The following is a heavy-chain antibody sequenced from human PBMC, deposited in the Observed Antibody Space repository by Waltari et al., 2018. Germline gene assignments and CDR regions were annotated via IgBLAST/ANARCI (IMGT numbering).Heavy chain of an antibody. V-gene: IGHV3-33*01. CDR2: ISYGGSSK. Sequence: QVHLMESGGGVVQPGGPLRPSWAASGFRLASSGLHWGRQAPGKGVEWGAVISYGGSSKNYADSVAGRFTISRDNSNNTLYLQMNSLRAEDTAVYYCARDKYPRATVSPIDNWGQGALVTVSS. J-gene: IGHJ4*02. CDR1: GFRLASSG. D-gene: IGHD3-16*02. CDR3: ARDKYPRATVSPIDN.